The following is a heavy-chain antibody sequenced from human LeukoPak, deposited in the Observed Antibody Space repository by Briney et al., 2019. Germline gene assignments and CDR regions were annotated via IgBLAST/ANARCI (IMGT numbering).Heavy chain of an antibody. CDR2: MFYSGIT. J-gene: IGHJ4*02. D-gene: IGHD3-3*01. CDR1: GGSISSSANY. V-gene: IGHV4-39*01. CDR3: ARHGSSGVFITHFDY. Sequence: SETLSLTCSVSGGSISSSANYWGRIRQPPGKGLEWIRTMFYSGITYYSPSLKSRVTISVDTSKNQCSLKLSSVTAADTAVYFCARHGSSGVFITHFDYWGQGALVTVSS.